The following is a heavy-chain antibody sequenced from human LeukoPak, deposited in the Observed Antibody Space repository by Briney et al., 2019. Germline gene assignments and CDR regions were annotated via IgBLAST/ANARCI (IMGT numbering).Heavy chain of an antibody. V-gene: IGHV1-2*02. CDR2: INPNSGGT. Sequence: ASVKVSCKASGYTFTAYYMHWVRQAPGQGLEWMGWINPNSGGTNYAQKFQGRVTMTRDTSISTAYMELSRLRSDDTAVYYCARELYYGSGSYPRFDYWGQGTLVTVSS. J-gene: IGHJ4*02. CDR3: ARELYYGSGSYPRFDY. CDR1: GYTFTAYY. D-gene: IGHD3-10*01.